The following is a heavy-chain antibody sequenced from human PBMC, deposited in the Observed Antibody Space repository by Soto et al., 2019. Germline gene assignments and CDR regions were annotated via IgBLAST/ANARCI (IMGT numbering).Heavy chain of an antibody. J-gene: IGHJ4*02. CDR2: INSDGSTT. Sequence: GGSLRLSCAASGFTFSTYWMHWVRQAPGKGLVWVSRINSDGSTTGYADSMKGRFTISRDNAKNTVYLQMNSLRAVDTAVYYCARAAYYGSTNYYNSWGQGTLVTVSS. V-gene: IGHV3-74*01. D-gene: IGHD3-10*01. CDR1: GFTFSTYW. CDR3: ARAAYYGSTNYYNS.